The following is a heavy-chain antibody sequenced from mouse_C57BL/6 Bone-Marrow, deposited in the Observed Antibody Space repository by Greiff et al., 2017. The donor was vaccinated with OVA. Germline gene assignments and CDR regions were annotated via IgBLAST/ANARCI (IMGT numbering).Heavy chain of an antibody. Sequence: QVQLQQPGAELVKPGASVKMFCKASGYTFTSYWITWVKQRPGQGLEWIGDIYPGSGSTNYNEKFKSKATLTVDTSSSTAYMQLSSLTSEDSAVYYCAREGIYYGNPRLFAYWGQGTLVTVSA. V-gene: IGHV1-55*01. CDR3: AREGIYYGNPRLFAY. CDR2: IYPGSGST. D-gene: IGHD2-1*01. CDR1: GYTFTSYW. J-gene: IGHJ3*01.